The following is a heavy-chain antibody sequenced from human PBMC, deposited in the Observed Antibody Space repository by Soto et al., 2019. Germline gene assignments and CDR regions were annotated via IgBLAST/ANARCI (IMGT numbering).Heavy chain of an antibody. CDR1: GLTFSSYS. CDR3: ARATPDSAFDY. J-gene: IGHJ4*02. D-gene: IGHD2-21*01. Sequence: GGSLRLSCAASGLTFSSYSMNWVRQAPGKGLEWVSSISSSSSYIYYADSVKGRFTISRDNAKNSLYLQMNSLRAEDTAVYYCARATPDSAFDYWGQGTLVTVSS. CDR2: ISSSSSYI. V-gene: IGHV3-21*01.